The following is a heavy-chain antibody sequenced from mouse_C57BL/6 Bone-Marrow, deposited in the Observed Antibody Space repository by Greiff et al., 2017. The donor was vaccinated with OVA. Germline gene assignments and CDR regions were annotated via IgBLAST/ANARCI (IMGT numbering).Heavy chain of an antibody. CDR1: GFTFSSYA. Sequence: EVQVVESGGGLVKPGGSLKLSCAASGFTFSSYAMSWVRQTPEKRLEWVATISDGGSYTYYPDNVKGRFTISRDNAKNNLYLQMSHLKSEDTARYYCASIYWYFDVWGTGTTVTVSS. J-gene: IGHJ1*03. V-gene: IGHV5-4*01. CDR3: ASIYWYFDV. CDR2: ISDGGSYT.